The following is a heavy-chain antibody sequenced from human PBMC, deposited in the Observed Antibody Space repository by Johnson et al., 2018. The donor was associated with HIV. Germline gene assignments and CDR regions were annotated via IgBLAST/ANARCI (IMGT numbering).Heavy chain of an antibody. CDR3: ARDRARWSSGWYNDAFDI. J-gene: IGHJ3*02. D-gene: IGHD6-19*01. Sequence: EVQLVASGGGAVQPGRSLILSCEVSGFTFTFYWMSWVRQSPGKGLEWVANIKKDGSEKYYVDSVKGRFTISRDNAKNSLYLQMSSLRAEDTALYYCARDRARWSSGWYNDAFDIWGQGTMVTVSS. CDR1: GFTFTFYW. CDR2: IKKDGSEK. V-gene: IGHV3-7*05.